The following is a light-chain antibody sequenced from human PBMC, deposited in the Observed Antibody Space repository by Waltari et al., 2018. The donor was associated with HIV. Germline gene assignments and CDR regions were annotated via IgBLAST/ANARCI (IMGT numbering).Light chain of an antibody. CDR2: EVS. J-gene: IGLJ2*01. CDR1: SSDVGAYNY. Sequence: QSALTQPASVSGSPGQSITISCTGTSSDVGAYNYVSWYQLHPGKAPKLMIYEVSNLPSWVSDRFAGAKSANTAALTISERQAEDEAHYYCSSDTSSSTVGLGGGTSLTVL. V-gene: IGLV2-14*01. CDR3: SSDTSSSTVG.